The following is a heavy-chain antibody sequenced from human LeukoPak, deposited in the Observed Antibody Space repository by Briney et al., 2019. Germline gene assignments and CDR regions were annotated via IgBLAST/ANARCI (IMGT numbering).Heavy chain of an antibody. CDR3: AKEGGSGSYTPIPIPSPYTWFDP. CDR2: ISGSGGST. J-gene: IGHJ5*02. V-gene: IGHV3-23*01. D-gene: IGHD3-10*01. CDR1: GFTFSSYA. Sequence: SGGSLRLSCAASGFTFSSYAMSWVRQAPGKGLEWVSAISGSGGSTYYADSVKGRFTISRDNSKNTLYLQMNSLRAEDTAVDYCAKEGGSGSYTPIPIPSPYTWFDPGGKETLVTFSS.